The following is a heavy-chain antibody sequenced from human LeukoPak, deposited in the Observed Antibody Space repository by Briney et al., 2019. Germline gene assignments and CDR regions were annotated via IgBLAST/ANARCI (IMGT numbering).Heavy chain of an antibody. CDR1: GFTFSSYA. V-gene: IGHV3-23*01. D-gene: IGHD3-3*01. Sequence: GGSLRLSCAASGFTFSSYAMSWVRQAPGKGLEWVSSISSSGGGTYYADSVKGRFTISRDNSKNTLYLQMNSLRAEDTAFYYCAKIIGSGQYLDYWGQGTLVTVSS. J-gene: IGHJ4*02. CDR3: AKIIGSGQYLDY. CDR2: ISSSGGGT.